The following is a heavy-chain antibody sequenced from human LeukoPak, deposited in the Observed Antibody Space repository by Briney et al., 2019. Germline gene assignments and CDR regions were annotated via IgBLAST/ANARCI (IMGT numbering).Heavy chain of an antibody. J-gene: IGHJ4*02. Sequence: GGSLRLSCAASGFTFTSNYMSWVRQAPGKGLEWVANIKEDGSAKYYGDFVKGRFTISRDNAKNSLYLETNTVRAEDTAAYYCAKGGGPASDWGQGTLVTVSS. V-gene: IGHV3-7*01. CDR2: IKEDGSAK. D-gene: IGHD3-16*01. CDR1: GFTFTSNY. CDR3: AKGGGPASD.